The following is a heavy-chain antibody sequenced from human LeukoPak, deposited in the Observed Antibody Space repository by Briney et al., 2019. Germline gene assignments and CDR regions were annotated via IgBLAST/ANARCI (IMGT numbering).Heavy chain of an antibody. D-gene: IGHD1-14*01. V-gene: IGHV3-23*01. J-gene: IGHJ4*02. CDR1: GFTVSSNY. CDR3: AKPARTDYADY. Sequence: GESLTLSCTASGFTVSSNYLSWVRQPPGPGLERVSSSNGSGDKTYYADSVKGRFTITRDNSKNTLYLQMNSLRAEDTAVYYCAKPARTDYADYWGQGTLVTVSS. CDR2: SNGSGDKT.